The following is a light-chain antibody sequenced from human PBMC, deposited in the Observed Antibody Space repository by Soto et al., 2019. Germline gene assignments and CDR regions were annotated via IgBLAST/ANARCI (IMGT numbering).Light chain of an antibody. Sequence: QAVVTQEPSLTVSPGGTVTLTCGSSTGAVTSNHHPYWFQQKAGQAPRTLIYDTSNKHSWTPARFSGPLLGDKAALTLSGAQPEDEAQYSRLLSYNAARVFGGGTKLTVL. CDR2: DTS. J-gene: IGLJ2*01. CDR3: LLSYNAARV. CDR1: TGAVTSNHH. V-gene: IGLV7-46*01.